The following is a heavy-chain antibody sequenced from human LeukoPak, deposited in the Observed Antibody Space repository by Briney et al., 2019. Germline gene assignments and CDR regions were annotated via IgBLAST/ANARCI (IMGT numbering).Heavy chain of an antibody. CDR1: GYTFTSYG. Sequence: ASVKVSCKASGYTFTSYGISWVRQAPGQGLEWMGWISADTTRTIYTEKLQDRVTMTTDTSTSTTYMELRSLRSDDTAVYYCARDGLDYYGSGTYYPNYNWFDPWGQGTLVTVSS. CDR2: ISADTTRT. J-gene: IGHJ5*02. CDR3: ARDGLDYYGSGTYYPNYNWFDP. V-gene: IGHV1-18*01. D-gene: IGHD3-10*01.